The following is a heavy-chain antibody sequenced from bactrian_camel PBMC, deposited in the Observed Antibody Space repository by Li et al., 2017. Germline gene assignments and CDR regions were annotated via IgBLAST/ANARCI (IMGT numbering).Heavy chain of an antibody. J-gene: IGHJ4*01. CDR3: AAGFTY. D-gene: IGHD2*01. V-gene: IGHV3-2*01. CDR2: IDPHGVWV. CDR1: GFVFSENG. Sequence: HVQLVESGGGLVQPGGALKLSCQATGFVFSENGMAWVRQVAGKGLEWVASIDPHGVWVSYGYSVKGRFSISRDNAKNTVFLQMSSLRSEDTALYFCAAGFTYWGQGTQVTVS.